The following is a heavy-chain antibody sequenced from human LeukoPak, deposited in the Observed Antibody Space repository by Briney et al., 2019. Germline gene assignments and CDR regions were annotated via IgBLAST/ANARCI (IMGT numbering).Heavy chain of an antibody. CDR3: TTGLAF. D-gene: IGHD2-21*01. J-gene: IGHJ4*02. CDR1: GFTFTYAW. Sequence: KSGGSLRLSCAASGFTFTYAWMSWARQAPGEGLEWVGRINTKSDGGTIDYAAPLKGRFTISRDDSKNTVFLQMNSLKSEDTAVYYCTTGLAFWGQGTLVTVSS. CDR2: INTKSDGGTI. V-gene: IGHV3-15*01.